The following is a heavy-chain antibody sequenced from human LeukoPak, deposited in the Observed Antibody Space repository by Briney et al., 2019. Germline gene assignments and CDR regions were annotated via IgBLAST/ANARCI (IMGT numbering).Heavy chain of an antibody. CDR1: VGSIRGGVYS. CDR2: IYYSGST. J-gene: IGHJ6*03. Sequence: SETLSLTCTVSVGSIRGGVYSWSGIRQHPGKGLEWIGYIYYSGSTYYNPSLKSRVTISVDTSKNHFSLKLSSVTAADTAVYYCARTPDNHYYYMDVWGKGTTVTVSS. V-gene: IGHV4-31*03. D-gene: IGHD3-22*01. CDR3: ARTPDNHYYYMDV.